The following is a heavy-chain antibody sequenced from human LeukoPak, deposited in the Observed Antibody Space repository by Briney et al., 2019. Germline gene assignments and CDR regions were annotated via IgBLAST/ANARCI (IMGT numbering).Heavy chain of an antibody. CDR1: GGTFSSYA. Sequence: SVKVSCKASGGTFSSYAISWVRQAPGQGLEWMGGIIPIFGTANYAQKLQGRVTMTTDTSTSTAYMELRSLRSDDTAVYYCARDPLDYGDNYFDYWGQGTLVTVSS. D-gene: IGHD4-17*01. J-gene: IGHJ4*02. CDR3: ARDPLDYGDNYFDY. V-gene: IGHV1-69*05. CDR2: IIPIFGTA.